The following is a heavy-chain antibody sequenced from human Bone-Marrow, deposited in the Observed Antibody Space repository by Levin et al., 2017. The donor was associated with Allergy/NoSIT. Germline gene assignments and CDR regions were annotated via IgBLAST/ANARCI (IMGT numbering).Heavy chain of an antibody. CDR2: IYPSDSDT. V-gene: IGHV5-51*01. CDR3: ARRRSLLAGWAEFDY. J-gene: IGHJ4*02. D-gene: IGHD6-19*01. CDR1: GYTFSNYW. Sequence: GESLKISCQASGYTFSNYWIGWVRQMPGKGLEWVGIIYPSDSDTRYGPSFQGQVTISVDKSINTAYLQWSSLRPSDTAIYYCARRRSLLAGWAEFDYWGQGALVLVSS.